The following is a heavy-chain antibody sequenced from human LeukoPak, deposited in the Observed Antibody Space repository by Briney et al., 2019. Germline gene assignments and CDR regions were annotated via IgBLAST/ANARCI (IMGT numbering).Heavy chain of an antibody. D-gene: IGHD5-24*01. CDR2: ISASGRSA. CDR3: ARAPVEMGFDY. J-gene: IGHJ4*02. V-gene: IGHV3-23*01. CDR1: GFTFSNYA. Sequence: QPGGSLRLSCAASGFTFSNYAMSWVRQAPGKGLEWVSSISASGRSAYYSDSVKGRFTISRDNAKNTLYLQMNSLRAEDTAVYYCARAPVEMGFDYWGQGTLVTVSS.